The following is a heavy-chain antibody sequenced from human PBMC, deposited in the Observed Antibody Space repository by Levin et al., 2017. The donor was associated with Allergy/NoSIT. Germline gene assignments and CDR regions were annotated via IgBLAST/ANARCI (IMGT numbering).Heavy chain of an antibody. J-gene: IGHJ4*02. Sequence: PGGSLRLSCAASGFTFSSYAMHWVRQAPGKGLEWVAVISYDGSNKYYADSVKGRFTISRDNSKNTLYLQMNSLRAEDTAVYYCARESELLQWMDYFDYWGQGTLVTVSS. CDR1: GFTFSSYA. V-gene: IGHV3-30-3*01. CDR2: ISYDGSNK. D-gene: IGHD2-15*01. CDR3: ARESELLQWMDYFDY.